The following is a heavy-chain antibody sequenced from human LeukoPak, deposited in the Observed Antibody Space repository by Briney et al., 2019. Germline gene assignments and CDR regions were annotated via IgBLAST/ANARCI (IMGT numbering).Heavy chain of an antibody. CDR3: AKTYTSRWYADY. V-gene: IGHV3-30*02. J-gene: IGHJ4*02. D-gene: IGHD6-13*01. Sequence: GGSLRLSCAASGFTFSLYGIHWVRQAPGKGLEWVALTRHDGINKDYADSVKGRFTISRDNSKNTLYLQMNSLRAEDTAIYYCAKTYTSRWYADYWGQGTLVTVSS. CDR1: GFTFSLYG. CDR2: TRHDGINK.